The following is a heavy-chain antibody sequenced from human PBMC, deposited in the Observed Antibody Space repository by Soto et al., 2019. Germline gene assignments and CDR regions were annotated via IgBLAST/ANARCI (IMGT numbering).Heavy chain of an antibody. V-gene: IGHV1-18*01. CDR3: ARQADVDTAMATFDY. Sequence: ASVKVSCKASGGTFSSYGISWVRQAPGQGLEWMGWISAYNGNTNYAQKLQGRVTMTTDTSTSTAYMELRSLRSDDTAVYYCARQADVDTAMATFDYWGQGTLVTVSS. CDR1: GGTFSSYG. D-gene: IGHD5-18*01. CDR2: ISAYNGNT. J-gene: IGHJ4*02.